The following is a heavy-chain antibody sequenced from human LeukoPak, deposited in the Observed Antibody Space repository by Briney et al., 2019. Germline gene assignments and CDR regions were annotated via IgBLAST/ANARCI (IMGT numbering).Heavy chain of an antibody. CDR3: ARDRVGDYRPFYYYYYMDV. CDR1: SVSLTSYY. Sequence: SETLSLTCTVSSVSLTSYYWSWIRQPPGKGLEWIGYIYYSGSTNYNPSLKSRVTISVDTSRNQFSLKLSSVTAADTAVYYCARDRVGDYRPFYYYYYMDVWGKGTTVTVSS. D-gene: IGHD4-17*01. V-gene: IGHV4-59*01. CDR2: IYYSGST. J-gene: IGHJ6*03.